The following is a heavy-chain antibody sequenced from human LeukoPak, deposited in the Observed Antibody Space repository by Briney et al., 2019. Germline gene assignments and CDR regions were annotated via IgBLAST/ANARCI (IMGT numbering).Heavy chain of an antibody. J-gene: IGHJ6*02. CDR3: ARLGQYYYYGMDV. CDR2: IYYSGST. V-gene: IGHV4-59*12. CDR1: GGSISSYY. Sequence: SETLSLTCSVSGGSISSYYWSWIRQPPGKGLEWIGYIYYSGSTNYNPSLQSRVTISVDTSRNQFSLKLSSVTAADAAVYYCARLGQYYYYGMDVWGQGTTVTVSS.